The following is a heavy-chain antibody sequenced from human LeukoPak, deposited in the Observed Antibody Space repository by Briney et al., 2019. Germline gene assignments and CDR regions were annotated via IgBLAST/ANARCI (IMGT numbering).Heavy chain of an antibody. D-gene: IGHD3-22*01. V-gene: IGHV3-7*03. J-gene: IGHJ6*02. CDR1: GFTFSSYW. CDR3: ASCGSSGLYYYYYYGMDV. CDR2: IKQDGSEK. Sequence: GGSLRLSCAASGFTFSSYWMSWVRQAPGKGLEWVAHIKQDGSEKYYVDSVKGRFTISRDNSKNTLYLQMNSLRAEDTAVYYCASCGSSGLYYYYYYGMDVWGQGTTVTVSS.